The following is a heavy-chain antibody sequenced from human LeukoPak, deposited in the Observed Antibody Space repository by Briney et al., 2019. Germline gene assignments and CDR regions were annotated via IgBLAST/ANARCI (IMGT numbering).Heavy chain of an antibody. J-gene: IGHJ4*02. CDR1: GGSFSGYY. V-gene: IGHV4-59*08. CDR3: ARHKPTGSYPLEL. CDR2: VYYSGRT. D-gene: IGHD3-10*01. Sequence: PSETLSLTCAVYGGSFSGYYWSWLRQPPGKGLEWIGHVYYSGRTTYNPSLRSRLTISADTSTSQVSLKLSSVTAADTAVYYCARHKPTGSYPLELWGQGTLVTVSS.